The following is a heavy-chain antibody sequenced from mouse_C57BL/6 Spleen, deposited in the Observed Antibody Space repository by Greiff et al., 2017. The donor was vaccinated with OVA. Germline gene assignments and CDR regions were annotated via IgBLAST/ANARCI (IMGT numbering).Heavy chain of an antibody. D-gene: IGHD4-1*01. CDR2: INYDGSST. Sequence: EVQRVESAGGLVQPGSSMKLSCTASGFTFSDYYMAWVRQVPEKGLEWVANINYDGSSTYYLDSLKSRFIISRDNAKNILYLQMSSLKSEDTATYYCARELGRYFDYWGQGTTLTVSS. CDR3: ARELGRYFDY. V-gene: IGHV5-16*01. CDR1: GFTFSDYY. J-gene: IGHJ2*01.